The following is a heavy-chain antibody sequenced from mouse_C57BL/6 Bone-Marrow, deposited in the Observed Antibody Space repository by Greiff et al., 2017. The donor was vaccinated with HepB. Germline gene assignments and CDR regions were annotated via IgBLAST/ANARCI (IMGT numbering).Heavy chain of an antibody. V-gene: IGHV1-5*01. CDR3: TVLLRKGYYAMDY. CDR1: GYTFTSYW. J-gene: IGHJ4*01. CDR2: IYPGNSDT. Sequence: VQLQQSGTVLARPGASVKMSCKTSGYTFTSYWMHWVKQRPGQGLEWIGAIYPGNSDTSYNQKFKGKAKLTAVTSASTAYMELSSLTNEDSAVYYCTVLLRKGYYAMDYWGQGTSVTVSS. D-gene: IGHD1-1*01.